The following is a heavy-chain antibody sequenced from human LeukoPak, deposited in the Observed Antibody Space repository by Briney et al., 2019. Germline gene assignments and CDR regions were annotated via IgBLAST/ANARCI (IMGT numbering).Heavy chain of an antibody. CDR2: FYNSGRS. Sequence: PSETLSLTCTVSDDSISDYYRGWIRQPPGKGLEWIGYFYNSGRSTYNPSLKSRVTISADTSKNHFSLKLNSVTAADTAVYYCTRGAGWLIDYWGQGILVTVSS. J-gene: IGHJ4*02. D-gene: IGHD3-16*01. CDR1: DDSISDYY. V-gene: IGHV4-59*01. CDR3: TRGAGWLIDY.